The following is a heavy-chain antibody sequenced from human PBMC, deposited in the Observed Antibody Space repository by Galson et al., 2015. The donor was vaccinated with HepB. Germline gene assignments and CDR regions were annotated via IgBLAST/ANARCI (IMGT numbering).Heavy chain of an antibody. CDR2: INPSGGST. V-gene: IGHV1-46*03. CDR1: GYTFTSYY. Sequence: SVKVSCKASGYTFTSYYVHWVRQAPGQGLEWMGIINPSGGSTSYAQKFQGRVTMTRDTSTSTVYMELSSLRSEDTAVYYCARVGCSGGSCYFRRPRDPDYWGQGTLVTVSS. CDR3: ARVGCSGGSCYFRRPRDPDY. D-gene: IGHD2-15*01. J-gene: IGHJ4*02.